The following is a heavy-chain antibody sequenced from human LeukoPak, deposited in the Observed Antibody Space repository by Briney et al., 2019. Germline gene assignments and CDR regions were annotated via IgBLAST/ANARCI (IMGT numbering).Heavy chain of an antibody. Sequence: GASVKVSCKASGGTFSSYAISWVRQAPGQGLEWMGRIIPILGIANYAQKFQGRATITADKSTSTAYMELSSLRSEDTAVYYCASRVRSGDYWGQGTLVTVSS. CDR3: ASRVRSGDY. CDR1: GGTFSSYA. J-gene: IGHJ4*02. V-gene: IGHV1-69*04. CDR2: IIPILGIA. D-gene: IGHD3-10*01.